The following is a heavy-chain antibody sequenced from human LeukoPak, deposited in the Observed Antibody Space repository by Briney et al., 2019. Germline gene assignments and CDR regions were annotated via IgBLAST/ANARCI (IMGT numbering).Heavy chain of an antibody. V-gene: IGHV4-39*01. Sequence: SETLSLTCTVSGGSISSSSYYWGWIRQPPGKGLEWIGSIYYSGSTYYNPSLKGRVTISVDTSKNQFSLKLSSVTAADTAAYYCARVCCRTAAILRYFDYWGQGTLVTVSS. CDR3: ARVCCRTAAILRYFDY. CDR2: IYYSGST. J-gene: IGHJ4*02. D-gene: IGHD2-2*02. CDR1: GGSISSSSYY.